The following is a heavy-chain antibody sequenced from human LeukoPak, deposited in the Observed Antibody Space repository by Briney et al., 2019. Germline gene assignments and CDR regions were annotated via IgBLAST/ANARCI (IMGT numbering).Heavy chain of an antibody. CDR3: ARGGRTSTRTRTYYDFWSGYN. D-gene: IGHD3-3*01. J-gene: IGHJ4*02. CDR1: GGSIGSGGYY. V-gene: IGHV4-30-2*01. CDR2: IYHSGST. Sequence: SETLSLTCTVSGGSIGSGGYYWSWIRQPPGKGLEWIGYIYHSGSTYYNPSLKSRVTISVDRSKNQFSLKLSSVTAADTAVYYCARGGRTSTRTRTYYDFWSGYNWGQGTLVTVSS.